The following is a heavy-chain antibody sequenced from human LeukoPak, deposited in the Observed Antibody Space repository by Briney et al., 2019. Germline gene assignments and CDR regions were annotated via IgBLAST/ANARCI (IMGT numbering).Heavy chain of an antibody. V-gene: IGHV3-21*01. J-gene: IGHJ4*02. CDR1: GFTFSSYS. CDR2: ISSSSSYI. CDR3: ARAYYCSSTSCYSGLTFDF. D-gene: IGHD2-2*01. Sequence: GGSERLSCAASGFTFSSYSMNWVRQAPGKGLEWVSSISSSSSYIYYADSVTGRFTISRNNAKNSLYLQMNSLRAEDTAVYYCARAYYCSSTSCYSGLTFDFWGQGTLVTVSS.